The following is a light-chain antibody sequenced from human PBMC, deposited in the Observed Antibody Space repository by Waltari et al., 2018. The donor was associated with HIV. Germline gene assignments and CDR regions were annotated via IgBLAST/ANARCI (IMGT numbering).Light chain of an antibody. J-gene: IGKJ1*01. V-gene: IGKV3-15*01. Sequence: EIVMTQSPATLSVSPGQRVTLSCRASQAVSSNVAWYQQKPGQSPRLLIFAASTRATAVPARFRGNGFGTDFTLSITNLQSEDFAVYHCQQYVEWPLTFGQGTKLEV. CDR3: QQYVEWPLT. CDR1: QAVSSN. CDR2: AAS.